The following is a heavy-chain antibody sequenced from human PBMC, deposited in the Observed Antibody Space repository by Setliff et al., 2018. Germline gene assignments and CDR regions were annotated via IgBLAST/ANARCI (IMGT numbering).Heavy chain of an antibody. J-gene: IGHJ5*02. CDR1: GFTFRIYW. V-gene: IGHV3-23*01. D-gene: IGHD1-1*01. CDR2: IIGSGIST. CDR3: AKPTQGQLALGA. Sequence: HPGGSLRLSCSVSGFTFRIYWMSWVRQAPGKGLEWVSSIIGSGISTYYADSVKGRFTISRDNSKNTLYLQMGSLRDDDTAVYYCAKPTQGQLALGAWGQGTLVTVSS.